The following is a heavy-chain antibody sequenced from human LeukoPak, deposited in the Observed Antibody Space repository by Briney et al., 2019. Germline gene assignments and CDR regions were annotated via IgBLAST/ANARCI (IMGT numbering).Heavy chain of an antibody. CDR3: ARQHYDYVWANWFDP. D-gene: IGHD3-16*01. J-gene: IGHJ5*02. V-gene: IGHV4-4*07. Sequence: SETLSLTCTVSGGSISSYYWGWIRQPAGKGLEWIGRIYTSGSTNYNPSLKSRVTMSVDTSKNQFSLKLSSVTAADTAVYYCARQHYDYVWANWFDPWGQGTLVTVSS. CDR2: IYTSGST. CDR1: GGSISSYY.